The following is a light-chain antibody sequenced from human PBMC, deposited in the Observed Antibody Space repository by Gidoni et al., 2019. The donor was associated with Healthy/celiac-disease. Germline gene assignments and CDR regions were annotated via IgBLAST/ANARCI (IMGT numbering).Light chain of an antibody. V-gene: IGKV1-39*01. CDR1: QSISSY. CDR2: AAS. CDR3: QQSYSTPPLT. Sequence: DIQMTQSPSSLSASVGDRVTITCRASQSISSYLNWYQQKPGKAPKLLIYAASSLPSGVPSMFSGSGSGTDFTLTISSLQPEDFATYYCQQSYSTPPLTFGGGTKVEIK. J-gene: IGKJ4*01.